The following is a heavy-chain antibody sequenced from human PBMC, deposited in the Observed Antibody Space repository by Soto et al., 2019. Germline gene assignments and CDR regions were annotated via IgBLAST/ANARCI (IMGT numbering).Heavy chain of an antibody. J-gene: IGHJ6*02. Sequence: GASVKVSCKASGYTFTSYYMHWVRQAPGQGLEWMGIINPSGGSTSYAQKFQGRVTVTRDTSTSTVYMELSSLRSEDTAVYYCARDIPFGGVIPYYYYYYGMDVWGQGTTVTVSS. V-gene: IGHV1-46*01. CDR2: INPSGGST. CDR1: GYTFTSYY. D-gene: IGHD3-16*02. CDR3: ARDIPFGGVIPYYYYYYGMDV.